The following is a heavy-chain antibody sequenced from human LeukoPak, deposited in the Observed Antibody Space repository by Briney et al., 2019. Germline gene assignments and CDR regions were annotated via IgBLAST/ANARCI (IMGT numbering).Heavy chain of an antibody. V-gene: IGHV3-66*01. D-gene: IGHD1-26*01. CDR3: AKDRSGATTRGLFDY. CDR2: IYSEGST. J-gene: IGHJ4*02. CDR1: GFTISNYY. Sequence: GGSLRLSCAASGFTISNYYMTWVRQAPGKGLEWVSVIYSEGSTYYADSVKGRFTISRDTSKNTLYLQMNSLRAEDTAVYYCAKDRSGATTRGLFDYWGQGTLVTVSS.